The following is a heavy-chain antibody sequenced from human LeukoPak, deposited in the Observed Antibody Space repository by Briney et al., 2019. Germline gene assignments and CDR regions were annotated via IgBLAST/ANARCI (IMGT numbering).Heavy chain of an antibody. CDR3: AKDALRSHTTLGY. CDR2: ISSSGSTI. CDR1: GFTFSDYY. D-gene: IGHD4-17*01. V-gene: IGHV3-11*04. Sequence: GGSLRLSCAASGFTFSDYYMSWIRQAPGKGLEWVSYISSSGSTIYYADSVKGRFTISRDNSKNTLYLQMNSLRAEDTAVYYCAKDALRSHTTLGYWGQGTLVTVSS. J-gene: IGHJ4*02.